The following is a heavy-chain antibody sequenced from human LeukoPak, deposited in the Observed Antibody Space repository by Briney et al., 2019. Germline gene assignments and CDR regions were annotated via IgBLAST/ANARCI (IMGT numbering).Heavy chain of an antibody. CDR3: ARGSSGYYPRFDY. V-gene: IGHV4-61*02. Sequence: SETLSLTCTVSGGSISSGSYYWSWIRQPAGKGLEWIGRIYTSGSTNYNPSLKSRVIISVDTSKNQFSLKLSSVTAADTAVYYCARGSSGYYPRFDYWGQGTLVAVSS. D-gene: IGHD3-22*01. CDR1: GGSISSGSYY. CDR2: IYTSGST. J-gene: IGHJ4*02.